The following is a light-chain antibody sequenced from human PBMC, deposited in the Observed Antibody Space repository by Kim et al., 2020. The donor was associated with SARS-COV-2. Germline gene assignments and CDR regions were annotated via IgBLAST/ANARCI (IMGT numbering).Light chain of an antibody. CDR3: QQYTNWPPEYT. CDR1: QSVRSN. Sequence: EIVMTQSPATLSVSPGERATLSCRASQSVRSNLAWYQQKPSQAPRLIIYAASTRATGIPARFSGSGSGTEFTLTISSLQSEDFAVYYCQQYTNWPPEYTFGQGTKRRS. J-gene: IGKJ2*01. CDR2: AAS. V-gene: IGKV3-15*01.